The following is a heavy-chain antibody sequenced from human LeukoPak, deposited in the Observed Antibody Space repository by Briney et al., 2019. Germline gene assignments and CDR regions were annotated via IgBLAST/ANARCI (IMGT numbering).Heavy chain of an antibody. D-gene: IGHD6-19*01. CDR3: ARGVTVAGSDAFDI. Sequence: SVKVFCKASGGTFSSYAISWVRQAPGQGLEWMGGIIPIFGTANYAQKFQGRVTITTDESTSTAYMELSSLRSEDTAVYYCARGVTVAGSDAFDIWGQGTMVTVSS. CDR1: GGTFSSYA. V-gene: IGHV1-69*05. J-gene: IGHJ3*02. CDR2: IIPIFGTA.